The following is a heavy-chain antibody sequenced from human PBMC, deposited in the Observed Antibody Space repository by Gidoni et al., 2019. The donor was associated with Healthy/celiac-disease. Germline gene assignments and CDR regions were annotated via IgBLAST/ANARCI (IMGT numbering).Heavy chain of an antibody. CDR2: ISYDEGNK. J-gene: IGHJ6*04. D-gene: IGHD4-4*01. V-gene: IGHV3-30-3*01. CDR1: GFPFSSYA. Sequence: QVQLVESGGGVVQPGRSLRLSCAASGFPFSSYAMHWFRQAPGKGLEWVVVISYDEGNKYYADSLQGRFTISRDNSNNTLYLQMNSLRAEDTAVYYCARATRPYSNYYYGMDVWGKGTTVTVSS. CDR3: ARATRPYSNYYYGMDV.